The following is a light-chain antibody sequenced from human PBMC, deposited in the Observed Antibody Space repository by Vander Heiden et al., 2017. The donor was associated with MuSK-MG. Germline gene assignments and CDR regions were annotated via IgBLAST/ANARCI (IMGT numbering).Light chain of an antibody. J-gene: IGKJ2*01. CDR3: QQIDCTPPPT. V-gene: IGKV1-39*01. CDR2: AAS. Sequence: DIQMTQSPSSLSASVGDRVTITCRASQSISSYLNWYQQKPGKAPKLLIYAASSLQSGVPSRFSGSGYGTDFTLTISSLQPEDFATYYCQQIDCTPPPTLGPGTKLEIK. CDR1: QSISSY.